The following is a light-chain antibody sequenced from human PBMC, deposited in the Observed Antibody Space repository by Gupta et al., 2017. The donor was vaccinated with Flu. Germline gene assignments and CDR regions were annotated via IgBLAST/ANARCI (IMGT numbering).Light chain of an antibody. CDR2: GAS. J-gene: IGKJ1*01. CDR3: QQDCTQTT. Sequence: PVTLSLSPGERATLSCRASQSITTTYFDWYQQKPGQAPRLLIYGASSMANGIPDRFSGSGSGTDFTLTRSGRETEDFAVYYCQQDCTQTTFGQGTKV. CDR1: QSITTTY. V-gene: IGKV3-20*01.